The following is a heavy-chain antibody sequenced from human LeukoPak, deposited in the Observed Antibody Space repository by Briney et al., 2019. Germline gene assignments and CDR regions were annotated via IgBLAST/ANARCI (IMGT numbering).Heavy chain of an antibody. V-gene: IGHV3-72*01. J-gene: IGHJ4*02. CDR1: GFTFSDHY. Sequence: GGSLRLSCAASGFTFSDHYMDWVRQAPGKGPEWVGRTRNKANSYTTEYAASVKGRFTISRDDSKNSLYLQMNSLKTEDTAVYYCARVPVYYYILTGYYPGHFDYWGQGTLVTVSS. CDR3: ARVPVYYYILTGYYPGHFDY. CDR2: TRNKANSYTT. D-gene: IGHD3-9*01.